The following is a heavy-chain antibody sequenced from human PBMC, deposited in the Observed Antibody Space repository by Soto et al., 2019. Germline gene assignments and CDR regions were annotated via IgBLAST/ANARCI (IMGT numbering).Heavy chain of an antibody. CDR2: VDNSGST. CDR3: ARVPLTTYFDL. CDR1: GGSVSGGSYC. D-gene: IGHD3-9*01. J-gene: IGHJ2*01. V-gene: IGHV4-61*01. Sequence: QVQLQESGPGLVKPSETLSLPCTVSGGSVSGGSYCWSWIRQPPGKGLECIGYVDNSGSTTYHPYLRSRVTISVDPSKNQFSLGLSSVTAADTDVYDCARVPLTTYFDLWGRGTLVTVSS.